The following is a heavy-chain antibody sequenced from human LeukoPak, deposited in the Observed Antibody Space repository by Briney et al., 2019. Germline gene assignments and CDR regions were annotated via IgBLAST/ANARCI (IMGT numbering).Heavy chain of an antibody. V-gene: IGHV4-59*08. Sequence: PSETLSLTCTVSGVSIRSYYWSWIRQPPGKGLEWRGYIFYSGNTIYNPSLRSRVTISADTSKNHFSLKLRSVTAADTAVYYCARLAAISGSDYPDDWGQGTLVTVSS. CDR3: ARLAAISGSDYPDD. CDR2: IFYSGNT. D-gene: IGHD1-26*01. J-gene: IGHJ4*02. CDR1: GVSIRSYY.